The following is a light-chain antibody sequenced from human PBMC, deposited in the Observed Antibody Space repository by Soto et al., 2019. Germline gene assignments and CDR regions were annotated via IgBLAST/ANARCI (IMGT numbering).Light chain of an antibody. CDR2: KIS. V-gene: IGKV2-24*01. CDR1: QSLVHSDGNTY. Sequence: DVVMTQTPLSSPVTLGQPASISCRSSQSLVHSDGNTYLSWFQQRPGKSPRPLIYKISHRFSGVPDRFSGSGEGTDFTLKINRVEAEDVGVYYGMQATQFPRTFGQGTKVEIE. CDR3: MQATQFPRT. J-gene: IGKJ1*01.